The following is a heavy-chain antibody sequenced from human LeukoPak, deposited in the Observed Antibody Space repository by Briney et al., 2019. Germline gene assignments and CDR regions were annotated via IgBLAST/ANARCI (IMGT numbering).Heavy chain of an antibody. CDR3: ARSKRWYSTDAFDI. J-gene: IGHJ3*02. V-gene: IGHV3-74*03. D-gene: IGHD2-15*01. Sequence: GGSLRLSCAASGFTFSSHWMHWVRQAPGKGLVWVSRINGDGSNTTYADSVEGRFTISRDNAKNTLYLQMNSLRAEDTAVYHCARSKRWYSTDAFDIWGQGTMVTVSS. CDR1: GFTFSSHW. CDR2: INGDGSNT.